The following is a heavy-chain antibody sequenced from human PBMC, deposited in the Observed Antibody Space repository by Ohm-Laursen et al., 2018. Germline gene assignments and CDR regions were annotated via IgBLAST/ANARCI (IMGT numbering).Heavy chain of an antibody. CDR3: AKAGWYSSTWYYFDY. CDR1: GFTFTNYA. D-gene: IGHD6-13*01. V-gene: IGHV3-23*01. CDR2: ISSSGGNT. J-gene: IGHJ4*02. Sequence: SLRLSCAASGFTFTNYAMSWVRQAPGKGLEWVSAISSSGGNTYYADSVKGRFTISRDNSKNTLYLQMNSLRAEDTAVYYCAKAGWYSSTWYYFDYWGRGTLVTVSS.